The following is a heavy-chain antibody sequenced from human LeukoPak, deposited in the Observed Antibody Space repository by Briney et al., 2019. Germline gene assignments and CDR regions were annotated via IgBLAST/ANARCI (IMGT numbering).Heavy chain of an antibody. CDR2: ISAYNGNT. V-gene: IGHV1-18*01. Sequence: ASVKVSCKASGYTFTSYGISWVRQAPGQGLEWMGWISAYNGNTNYAQKLQGRVTMTTDTSTSTAYMELRSLRSDDTAVYYCARVRLVTLYYYMDVWGKGTTVTVSS. J-gene: IGHJ6*03. CDR1: GYTFTSYG. CDR3: ARVRLVTLYYYMDV. D-gene: IGHD3-9*01.